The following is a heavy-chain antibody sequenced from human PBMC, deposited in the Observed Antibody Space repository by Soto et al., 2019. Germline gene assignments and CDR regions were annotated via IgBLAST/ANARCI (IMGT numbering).Heavy chain of an antibody. Sequence: GGSLRLSCAASGFTFSSYWMSWVRQAPGKGLEWVANIKQDGSEKYYVDSVKGRFTISRDNAKNSLYLQMNSLRAEDTAVYYCARAVGAKDQDWFDPWGQGTLVTVSS. J-gene: IGHJ5*02. CDR1: GFTFSSYW. D-gene: IGHD1-26*01. CDR3: ARAVGAKDQDWFDP. V-gene: IGHV3-7*05. CDR2: IKQDGSEK.